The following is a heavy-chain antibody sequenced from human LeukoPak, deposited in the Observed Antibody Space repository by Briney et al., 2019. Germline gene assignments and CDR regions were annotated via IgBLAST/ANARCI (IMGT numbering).Heavy chain of an antibody. CDR3: ARAQFYYDNSGPYYFDY. CDR1: GYTFSDYY. J-gene: IGHJ4*02. D-gene: IGHD3-22*01. Sequence: GASVKVSCKASGYTFSDYYMHWVRQAPGQGLEWMGGIIPIFGTAKYAQKVQGRVTITADESTSTAYMELRSLRSEDTAVYYCARAQFYYDNSGPYYFDYWGQGTLVTVSS. V-gene: IGHV1-69*13. CDR2: IIPIFGTA.